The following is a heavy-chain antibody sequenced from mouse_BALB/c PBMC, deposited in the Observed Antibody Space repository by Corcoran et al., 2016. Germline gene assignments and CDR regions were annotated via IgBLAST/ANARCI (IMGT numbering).Heavy chain of an antibody. D-gene: IGHD2-9*01. CDR1: GYTFTNYG. J-gene: IGHJ1*01. CDR2: INTYTGEP. V-gene: IGHV9-3-1*01. Sequence: QIQLVQSGPELKKPGETVKISCKATGYTFTNYGMNWVKQAPGKGLKWMGWINTYTGEPTYADDFKVRFAFSLETSASTAYLQINNLKNEDTATYFCATFYGYDSNWYFDVWGAGTTVTVSS. CDR3: ATFYGYDSNWYFDV.